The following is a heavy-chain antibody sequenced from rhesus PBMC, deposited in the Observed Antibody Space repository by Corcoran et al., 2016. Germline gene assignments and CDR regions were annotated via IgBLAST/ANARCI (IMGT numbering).Heavy chain of an antibody. D-gene: IGHD6-13*01. CDR2: IDPSDSET. Sequence: EVQLVQSGDEVKRPGESLKISCKTSGYSFTSYWISWVSQMPGNGLEWMGAIDPSDSETRYSPAFQGQVTISADKSISTTYLQWSRLKASDSATYYCAKAGPYSSWSFDYWGQGVLVTVSS. CDR3: AKAGPYSSWSFDY. CDR1: GYSFTSYW. J-gene: IGHJ4*01. V-gene: IGHV5-2*01.